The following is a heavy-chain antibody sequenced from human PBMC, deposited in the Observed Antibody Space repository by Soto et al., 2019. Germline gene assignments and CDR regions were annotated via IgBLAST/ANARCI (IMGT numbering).Heavy chain of an antibody. D-gene: IGHD3-10*01. Sequence: SETLSLTCAVYGGSFSGYYWSWIRQPPGKGLEWIGEINHSGSTNYSPSLKSRVTISVDTSKNQFSLKLSSVTAADTAVYYCARGRGVYYYGSGSYFWYFDYWGQGTLVTVSS. J-gene: IGHJ4*02. CDR3: ARGRGVYYYGSGSYFWYFDY. CDR1: GGSFSGYY. CDR2: INHSGST. V-gene: IGHV4-34*01.